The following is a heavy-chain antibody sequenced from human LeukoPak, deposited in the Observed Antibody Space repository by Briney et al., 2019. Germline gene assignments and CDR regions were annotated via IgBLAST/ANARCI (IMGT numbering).Heavy chain of an antibody. J-gene: IGHJ4*02. CDR1: GASIGSGGFY. CDR2: IYYTGSA. Sequence: SETLSLTCTVSGASIGSGGFYWTWIRQHAGKGLEWIGYIYYTGSAEYNPSLKSRVTISVDTSKNQFSLKLSSVTAADTAVYYCALGRAVARNLYWGQGTLVTVSS. V-gene: IGHV4-31*03. CDR3: ALGRAVARNLY. D-gene: IGHD6-19*01.